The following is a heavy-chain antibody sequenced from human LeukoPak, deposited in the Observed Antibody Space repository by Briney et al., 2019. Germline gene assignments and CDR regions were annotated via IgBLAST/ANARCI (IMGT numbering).Heavy chain of an antibody. V-gene: IGHV4-39*01. Sequence: SETLSLTCTVSGGSISSTTYYWGWIRQPPGKGLEWIGSIYYTGSSYYNPSLKSRLTISVDTSKNQFSLNLTSVTAADTAVYYCARLSGSPHPPFDYWGQGTLVTVSS. CDR3: ARLSGSPHPPFDY. D-gene: IGHD1-26*01. J-gene: IGHJ4*02. CDR2: IYYTGSS. CDR1: GGSISSTTYY.